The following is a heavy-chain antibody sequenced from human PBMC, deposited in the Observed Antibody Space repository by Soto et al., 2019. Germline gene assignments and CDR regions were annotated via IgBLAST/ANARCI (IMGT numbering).Heavy chain of an antibody. CDR1: GYSFTDHD. CDR3: ARDFTMARGVSRDYFDF. CDR2: ISPHRGQT. D-gene: IGHD3-10*01. V-gene: IGHV1-18*04. J-gene: IGHJ4*02. Sequence: QVQLLQSGPELKRPGASVKVSCKASGYSFTDHDISWVRQAPGQGLEWMGWISPHRGQTNSAQKVRDRITMTTYKSTSTAYMELRSLRSDDTAVYYCARDFTMARGVSRDYFDFWGQGTLVTVSS.